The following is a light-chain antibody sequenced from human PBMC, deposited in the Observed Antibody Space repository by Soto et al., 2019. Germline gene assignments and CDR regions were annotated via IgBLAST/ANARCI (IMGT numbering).Light chain of an antibody. J-gene: IGLJ3*02. CDR2: VDSDGSH. Sequence: QPVLTQSPSASASLGASVKLTCTLSSGHRSYAIAWHQQQPEKGPRYLMKVDSDGSHSKGDGILDRFSGSSSGAERYLTISSLQSEDEADYYCQTWGTDIGVFGGGTKLTVL. V-gene: IGLV4-69*01. CDR3: QTWGTDIGV. CDR1: SGHRSYA.